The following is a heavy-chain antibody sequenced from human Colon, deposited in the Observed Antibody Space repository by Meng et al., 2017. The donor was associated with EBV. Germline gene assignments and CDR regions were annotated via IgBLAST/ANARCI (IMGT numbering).Heavy chain of an antibody. CDR3: GRPHLISVAGHFDY. Sequence: DAALVKPSAHLHLTSDLSCVSLSGYYWTCIRQAPGKEREWIGEINDVGSTNYNPSLKSRVTISVDTSKNQFSLKLSSVTAADTAVYYCGRPHLISVAGHFDYWGQGTLVTVSS. CDR1: CVSLSGYY. V-gene: IGHV4-34*01. CDR2: INDVGST. J-gene: IGHJ4*02. D-gene: IGHD6-19*01.